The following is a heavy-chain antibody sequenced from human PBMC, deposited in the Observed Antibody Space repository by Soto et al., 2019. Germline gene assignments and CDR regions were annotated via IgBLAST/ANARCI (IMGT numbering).Heavy chain of an antibody. CDR1: GFTFSSYW. Sequence: TGGSLRLSCAASGFTFSSYWMSWVRQAPGKGLEWVSTITTSSTYIYYADSVKGRFTISRDNAKNSLYLQMNSLRAEDTALYYCTRSQWPPNDYWGQGTLVTVSS. V-gene: IGHV3-21*01. D-gene: IGHD6-19*01. CDR3: TRSQWPPNDY. J-gene: IGHJ4*02. CDR2: ITTSSTYI.